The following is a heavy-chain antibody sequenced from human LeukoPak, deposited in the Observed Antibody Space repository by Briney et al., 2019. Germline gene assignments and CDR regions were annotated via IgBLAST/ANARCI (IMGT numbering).Heavy chain of an antibody. V-gene: IGHV6-1*01. CDR1: GDSVSSNSAA. CDR3: ARSGGTAIGNYERATFDY. D-gene: IGHD1-7*01. Sequence: ASQTLSLTCDISGDSVSSNSAAWNWIRQSPSRGLEWLGRTFYRSKWYNEYEVSLKSRLTIHADTSKNHFSLQLNSVTPEDTAVYYCARSGGTAIGNYERATFDYWGQGTLVTVSS. CDR2: TFYRSKWYN. J-gene: IGHJ4*02.